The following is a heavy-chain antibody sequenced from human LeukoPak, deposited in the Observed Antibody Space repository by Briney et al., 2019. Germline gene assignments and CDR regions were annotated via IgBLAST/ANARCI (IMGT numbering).Heavy chain of an antibody. V-gene: IGHV3-30*18. CDR2: ISYDGKNE. D-gene: IGHD5-24*01. J-gene: IGHJ4*02. CDR1: GFTFSNFG. CDR3: AKQMAVDYFDY. Sequence: PGRSLRLSCAASGFTFSNFGTHWVRQAPGKGLEWVAVISYDGKNEYYTDSVKGRFTISRDNAKNTVYLQMNSLKPEDTAVYYCAKQMAVDYFDYWGQGTLVTVSS.